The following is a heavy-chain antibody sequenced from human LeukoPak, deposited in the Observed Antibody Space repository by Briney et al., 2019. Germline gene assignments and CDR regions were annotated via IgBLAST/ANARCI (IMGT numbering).Heavy chain of an antibody. CDR1: GFTFSTSG. D-gene: IGHD6-13*01. CDR2: ISSDATHK. Sequence: PGGSLRLSCAASGFTFSTSGMHWVRQAPGKGLDWVAVISSDATHKYYADSVKGRFTISRDNSKNTLYLEMNSLRAEDTAVYYCAKGEPHPSTCSFDPWGQGTLVTVSS. V-gene: IGHV3-30*18. J-gene: IGHJ5*02. CDR3: AKGEPHPSTCSFDP.